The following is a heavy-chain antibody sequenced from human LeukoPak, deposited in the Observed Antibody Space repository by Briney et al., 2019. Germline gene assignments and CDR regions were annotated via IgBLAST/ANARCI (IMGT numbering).Heavy chain of an antibody. CDR3: ARTTYYYDSRPWYFDL. CDR1: GFTVSSNY. Sequence: TGGSLRLSCAASGFTVSSNYMSWVRQAPGKGLEWASIIYSGGSTYYADSVKGRFTISRDNSKNTLYLQINSLRAEDTAVYYCARTTYYYDSRPWYFDLWGRGTLVTVSS. CDR2: IYSGGST. D-gene: IGHD3-22*01. V-gene: IGHV3-53*01. J-gene: IGHJ2*01.